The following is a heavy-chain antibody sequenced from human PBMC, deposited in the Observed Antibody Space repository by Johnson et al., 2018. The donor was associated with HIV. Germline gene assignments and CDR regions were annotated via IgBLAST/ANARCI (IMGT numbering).Heavy chain of an antibody. J-gene: IGHJ3*02. D-gene: IGHD7-27*01. V-gene: IGHV3-33*06. Sequence: QVQLVESGGGLVKPGGSLRLSCAASGFTFSDYYMSWIRQAPGKGLEWVAVIWYDGSNKYYADSVKGRFTISRDNSKNTLYLQMNSLRAEDTAVYYCAKSTRGNWGSCFDIWGQGTMVTVSS. CDR1: GFTFSDYY. CDR3: AKSTRGNWGSCFDI. CDR2: IWYDGSNK.